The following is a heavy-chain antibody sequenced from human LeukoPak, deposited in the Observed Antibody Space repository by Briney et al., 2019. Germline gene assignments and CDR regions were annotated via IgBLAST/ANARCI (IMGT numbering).Heavy chain of an antibody. CDR2: ISYDGSNK. CDR1: GFTFSSYA. Sequence: PGGSLRLSCAAYGFTFSSYAMHWVRQAPGKGLGWVAVISYDGSNKYYADSVKGRFTISRDNSKNTLYLQMNSLRAEDTAVYYCATQVEMATLEAWGQGTLVTVSS. V-gene: IGHV3-30-3*01. D-gene: IGHD5-24*01. CDR3: ATQVEMATLEA. J-gene: IGHJ5*02.